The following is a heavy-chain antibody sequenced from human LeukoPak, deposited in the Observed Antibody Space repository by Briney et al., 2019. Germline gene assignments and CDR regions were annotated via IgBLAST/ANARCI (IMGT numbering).Heavy chain of an antibody. V-gene: IGHV3-9*01. D-gene: IGHD4/OR15-4a*01. CDR3: AKRLWPDAFDI. CDR1: GFTFDDYA. CDR2: ISWNSGSI. Sequence: DRSLRLSCAASGFTFDDYAMHWVRQAPGKGLEWVSGISWNSGSIGYADSVKGRFTISRDNAKNSLYLQMNSLRAEDTALYYCAKRLWPDAFDIWGQGTMVTVSS. J-gene: IGHJ3*02.